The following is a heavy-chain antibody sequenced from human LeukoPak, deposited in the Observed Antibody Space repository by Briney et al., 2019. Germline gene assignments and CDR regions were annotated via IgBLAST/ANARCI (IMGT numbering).Heavy chain of an antibody. Sequence: ASVKVSCKVSGYTLTELSMHWVRQAPGKGLEWMGGFDPEDGETIYAQKFQGRVTMTEDTSTDTAYMELSSLRSEDTAVYYCATDRIVGATEEYNWFDPWGQGTLVTVSS. V-gene: IGHV1-24*01. CDR2: FDPEDGET. D-gene: IGHD1-26*01. CDR3: ATDRIVGATEEYNWFDP. J-gene: IGHJ5*02. CDR1: GYTLTELS.